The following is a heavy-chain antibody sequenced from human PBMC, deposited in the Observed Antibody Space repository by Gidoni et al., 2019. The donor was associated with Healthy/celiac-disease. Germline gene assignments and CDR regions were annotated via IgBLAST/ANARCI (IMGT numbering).Heavy chain of an antibody. Sequence: QVQLVESGGGVVQPGRSLRLPCAASGFTFSSYAMHWVRQAPGKGLEWVAVISYDGSNKYYADSVKGRFTISRDNSKNTLYLQMNSLRAEDTAVYYCARDQNHLFDYGSGSYDYWGQGTLVTVSS. CDR3: ARDQNHLFDYGSGSYDY. V-gene: IGHV3-30*04. CDR2: ISYDGSNK. J-gene: IGHJ4*02. D-gene: IGHD3-10*01. CDR1: GFTFSSYA.